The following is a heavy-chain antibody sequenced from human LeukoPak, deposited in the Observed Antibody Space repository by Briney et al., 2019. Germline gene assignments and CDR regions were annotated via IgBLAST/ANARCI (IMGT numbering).Heavy chain of an antibody. V-gene: IGHV1-2*02. CDR2: INPNNGGP. J-gene: IGHJ4*02. CDR1: GYTFTDYY. CDR3: ARCLTGTKYYFDY. Sequence: ASVKVSCKASGYTFTDYYIHWVRQAPGQGLEWMGWINPNNGGPIYAQKFQDRVTMTRDTSINTAFMEVSRLTFDDTAVYYCARCLTGTKYYFDYWGQGTLVTVSS. D-gene: IGHD1-14*01.